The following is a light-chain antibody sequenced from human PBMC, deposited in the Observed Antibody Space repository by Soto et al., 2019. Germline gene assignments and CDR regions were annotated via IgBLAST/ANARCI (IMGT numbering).Light chain of an antibody. Sequence: EIVLTQSPGTLSLSPGERATLSCRCSQSVSSSYLAWYQQKPGQAPRLLIYGASSRATGIPDRFSGSGSGTDSTLTISSLQSEDVAVYYCQQYYDWPITFGQGTRLEIK. CDR1: QSVSSSY. CDR3: QQYYDWPIT. CDR2: GAS. V-gene: IGKV3-20*01. J-gene: IGKJ5*01.